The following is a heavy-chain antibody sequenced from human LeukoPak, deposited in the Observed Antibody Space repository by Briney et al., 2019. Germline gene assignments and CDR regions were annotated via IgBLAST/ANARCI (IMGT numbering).Heavy chain of an antibody. D-gene: IGHD2-2*01. CDR2: IYYSGST. J-gene: IGHJ6*02. CDR1: GGSISSYY. CDR3: ARLKCISTTCPSRYVMDV. V-gene: IGHV4-59*01. Sequence: SETLSLTCSDSGGSISSYYWSWIRQPPGKGLEYIGYIYYSGSTNYNPSLKSRVTISVDTSKDQFSLSLTSVTAADTAVYYCARLKCISTTCPSRYVMDVWGQGTTVTVSS.